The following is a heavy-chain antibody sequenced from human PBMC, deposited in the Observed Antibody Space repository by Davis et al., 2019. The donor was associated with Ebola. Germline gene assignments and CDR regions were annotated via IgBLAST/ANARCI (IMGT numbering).Heavy chain of an antibody. CDR2: ISGSGATT. J-gene: IGHJ6*02. D-gene: IGHD2/OR15-2a*01. CDR1: GFTFSNYA. CDR3: AKGGARYFYHYHGMDV. V-gene: IGHV3-23*01. Sequence: GESLKISCAASGFTFSNYAMSWVRQAPGKGLEWVSGISGSGATTYYADSGKGRFTISRDNSKNTLYLQMNSLRADDTALYYCAKGGARYFYHYHGMDVWGQGTTVTVSS.